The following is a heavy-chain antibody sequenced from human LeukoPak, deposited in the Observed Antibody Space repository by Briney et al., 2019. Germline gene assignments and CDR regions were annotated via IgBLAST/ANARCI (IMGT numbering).Heavy chain of an antibody. J-gene: IGHJ4*02. CDR3: AKSREYSSGWYSYFDY. Sequence: GRSLRLSCAASGFTFSSYAMSWVRQAPGKGLEWVSAISGSGGSTYYADSVKGRFTISRDNSKNTLYLQMNSLRAEDTAVYYCAKSREYSSGWYSYFDYWGQGTLVTVSS. CDR1: GFTFSSYA. CDR2: ISGSGGST. D-gene: IGHD6-19*01. V-gene: IGHV3-23*01.